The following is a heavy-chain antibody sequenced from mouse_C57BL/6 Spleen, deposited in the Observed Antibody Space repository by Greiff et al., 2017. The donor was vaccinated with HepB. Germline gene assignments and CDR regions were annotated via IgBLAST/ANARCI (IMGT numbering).Heavy chain of an antibody. J-gene: IGHJ1*03. CDR1: GYTFTSYW. CDR3: ARDYYYGSSYDWYFDV. CDR2: INPSNGGT. Sequence: QVQLQQPGTELVKPGASVKLSCKASGYTFTSYWMHWVKQRPGQGLEWIGNINPSNGGTNYNEKFKSKATLTVDKSSSTADMQLSSLTSEDSAVYYCARDYYYGSSYDWYFDVWGTGTTVTVSS. D-gene: IGHD1-1*01. V-gene: IGHV1-53*01.